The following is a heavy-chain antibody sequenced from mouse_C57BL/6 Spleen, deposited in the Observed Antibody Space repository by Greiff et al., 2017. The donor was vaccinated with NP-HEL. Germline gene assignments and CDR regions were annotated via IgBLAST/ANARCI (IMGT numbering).Heavy chain of an antibody. CDR1: GYTFTSYW. CDR2: IHPNSGST. V-gene: IGHV1-64*01. Sequence: QVQLKQPGAELVKPGASVKLSCKASGYTFTSYWMHWVKQRPGQGLEWIGMIHPNSGSTNYNEKFKSKATLTVDKSSSTAYMQLSSLTSEDSAVYYCARGGYDPFAYWGQGTLVTVSA. D-gene: IGHD2-2*01. CDR3: ARGGYDPFAY. J-gene: IGHJ3*01.